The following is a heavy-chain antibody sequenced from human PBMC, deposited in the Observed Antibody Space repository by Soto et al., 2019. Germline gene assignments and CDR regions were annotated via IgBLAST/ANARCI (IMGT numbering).Heavy chain of an antibody. D-gene: IGHD4-17*01. J-gene: IGHJ4*02. CDR2: IYYSGST. CDR1: GDSISSYY. V-gene: IGHV4-59*01. Sequence: QVQLQESGPGLVKPSETLSLTCTVSGDSISSYYWSWIRQPPGKGLEWIGYIYYSGSTNYNPSLKSRVTISLDTFKNQFSLKLSSVTAADTAVYYCARGRRGDYVPFDYWGQGTLVTVSS. CDR3: ARGRRGDYVPFDY.